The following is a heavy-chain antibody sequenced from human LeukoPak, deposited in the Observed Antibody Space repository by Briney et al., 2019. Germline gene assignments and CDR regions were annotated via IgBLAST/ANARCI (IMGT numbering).Heavy chain of an antibody. CDR3: ANALSVPNWNRTPFDF. CDR1: RFTFRNSA. Sequence: AGSLRLSCSASRFTFRNSAMTWVRQAPGKGLEWVSSISTGGRNTNHADSVKGRFTISRANSKSTLYLQMNSLRVEDTAIYYCANALSVPNWNRTPFDFWGQGTLVTVSS. CDR2: ISTGGRNT. J-gene: IGHJ4*02. V-gene: IGHV3-23*01. D-gene: IGHD1-1*01.